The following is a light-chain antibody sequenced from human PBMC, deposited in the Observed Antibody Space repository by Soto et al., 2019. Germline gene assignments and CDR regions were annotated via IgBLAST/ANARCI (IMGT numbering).Light chain of an antibody. CDR3: SSYTSSSTVV. CDR2: EVS. V-gene: IGLV2-18*02. Sequence: QSVLTQPPSVSGSPGQSVTISCTGTSSDVGSYNRVSWYQQPPGTAPKLMIYEVSNRPSGVPDRFSGSKSGNTASLTISGLQAEDEVDYYCSSYTSSSTVVFGGGTKLTVL. CDR1: SSDVGSYNR. J-gene: IGLJ2*01.